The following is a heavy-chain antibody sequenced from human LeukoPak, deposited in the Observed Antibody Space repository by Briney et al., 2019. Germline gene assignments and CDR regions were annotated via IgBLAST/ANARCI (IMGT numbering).Heavy chain of an antibody. J-gene: IGHJ5*02. CDR3: ARPSYYYDSSGYYGWFDP. CDR1: GGSISSSSYY. Sequence: SETLSLTCTVSGGSISSSSYYWGWIRQPPGKGLEWIGSIYYSGSTYYNPSLKSRVTISVDTSKNQFSLKLSYVTAADTAVYYCARPSYYYDSSGYYGWFDPWGQGTLVTVSS. CDR2: IYYSGST. V-gene: IGHV4-39*01. D-gene: IGHD3-22*01.